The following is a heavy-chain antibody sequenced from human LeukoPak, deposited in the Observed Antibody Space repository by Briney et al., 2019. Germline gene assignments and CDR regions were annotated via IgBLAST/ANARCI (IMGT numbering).Heavy chain of an antibody. CDR3: ARIRGGVFDAFDM. V-gene: IGHV3-23*01. J-gene: IGHJ3*02. CDR2: ISGSGGST. D-gene: IGHD3-16*01. Sequence: GGSLRLSCAASGFTFSSYAMSWVRQAPGKGLEWVSAISGSGGSTYYADSVKGRFTISRDNAKISLYVQMNSLTAEDTAVYYCARIRGGVFDAFDMWGQGTMVTVSS. CDR1: GFTFSSYA.